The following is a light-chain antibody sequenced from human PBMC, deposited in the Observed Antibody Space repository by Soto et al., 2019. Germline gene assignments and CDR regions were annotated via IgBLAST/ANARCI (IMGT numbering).Light chain of an antibody. CDR3: QSYDSSLSGSNV. V-gene: IGLV1-40*01. CDR2: GNS. J-gene: IGLJ3*02. CDR1: SSNIGAGYD. Sequence: QSVLTKPPSVSGAPGQRVTISCTGSSSNIGAGYDVHWYQQLPGTAPKLLIYGNSNRPSGVPDRFSGSKSGTSASLAITGLQAEDEADYYCQSYDSSLSGSNVFGGGTKLTVL.